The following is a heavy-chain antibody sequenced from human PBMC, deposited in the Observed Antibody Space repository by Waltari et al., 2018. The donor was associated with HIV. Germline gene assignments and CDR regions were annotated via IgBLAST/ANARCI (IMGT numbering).Heavy chain of an antibody. J-gene: IGHJ6*02. CDR1: GGSFSGYY. Sequence: QVQLQQWGVGLLKPSETLSLTCAVYGGSFSGYYWSWIRQPPGKGLEWIGEINHSGSTNYNPSLKSRGTISVDTSKNQFSLKLSSVTAADTAVYYCARGVGYCSSTSCRRLHYYYYYGMDVWGQGTTVTVSS. CDR3: ARGVGYCSSTSCRRLHYYYYYGMDV. CDR2: INHSGST. V-gene: IGHV4-34*01. D-gene: IGHD2-2*01.